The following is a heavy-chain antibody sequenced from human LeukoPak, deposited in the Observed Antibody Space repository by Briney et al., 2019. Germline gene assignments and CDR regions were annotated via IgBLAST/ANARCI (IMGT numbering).Heavy chain of an antibody. V-gene: IGHV4-38-2*02. CDR1: GYSIGTWYY. CDR2: IFHNGST. Sequence: SETLSLTCTVSGYSIGTWYYWGWIRQPPGKGLEWIGSIFHNGSTHYNPSLESRVTISLDTSKNQFSLRLRSVTAADTAMYYCARVHGSFPAYFWGQGTLVTVSS. CDR3: ARVHGSFPAYF. D-gene: IGHD3-10*01. J-gene: IGHJ4*02.